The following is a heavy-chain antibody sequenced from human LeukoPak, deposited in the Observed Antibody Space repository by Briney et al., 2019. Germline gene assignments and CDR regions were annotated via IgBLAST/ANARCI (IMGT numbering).Heavy chain of an antibody. J-gene: IGHJ3*02. V-gene: IGHV4-30-4*01. CDR3: ARERWDDVFDI. Sequence: PSETLSLTCSVSGSSISSGDYYWSWIRQPPGKGLEWIGYIYYSGSTYYNPSLKSRVTISEDTSKNQFSLKLSSVTAADTAVYYCARERWDDVFDIWGQGTMVTVSS. CDR1: GSSISSGDYY. CDR2: IYYSGST. D-gene: IGHD1-26*01.